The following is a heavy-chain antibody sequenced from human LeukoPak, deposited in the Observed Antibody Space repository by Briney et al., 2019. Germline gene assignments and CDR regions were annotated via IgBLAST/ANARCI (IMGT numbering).Heavy chain of an antibody. V-gene: IGHV3-21*01. Sequence: PGGSLRLSCAASGFTFSSYAMSWVRQAPGKGLEWVSCISRSSSYIYYADSVKGRFTISRDNAKNSLYLQMNSLRAEDTAFYYCARDLLYTATLDYWGQGTLVTVSS. CDR2: ISRSSSYI. CDR1: GFTFSSYA. J-gene: IGHJ4*02. D-gene: IGHD5-18*01. CDR3: ARDLLYTATLDY.